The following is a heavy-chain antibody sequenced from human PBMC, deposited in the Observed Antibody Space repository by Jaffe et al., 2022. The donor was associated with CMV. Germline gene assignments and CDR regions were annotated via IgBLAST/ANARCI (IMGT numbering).Heavy chain of an antibody. D-gene: IGHD5-18*01. V-gene: IGHV3-33*01. J-gene: IGHJ4*02. Sequence: QVQLVESGGGVVQPGRSLRLSCAASGFTFSSYGMHWVRQAPGKGLEWVAVIWYDGSNKYYADSVKGRFTISRDNSKNTLYLQMNSLRAEDTAVYYCARDTRYSYGYDLRDYYFDYWGQGTLVTVSS. CDR1: GFTFSSYG. CDR2: IWYDGSNK. CDR3: ARDTRYSYGYDLRDYYFDY.